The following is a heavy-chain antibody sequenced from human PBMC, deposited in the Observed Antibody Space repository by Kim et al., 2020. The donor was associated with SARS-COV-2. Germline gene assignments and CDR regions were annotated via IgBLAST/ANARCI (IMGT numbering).Heavy chain of an antibody. CDR3: ARIHGYNYGFDY. D-gene: IGHD5-12*01. CDR1: GGSISSSSYY. V-gene: IGHV4-39*01. Sequence: SETLSLTCTVSGGSISSSSYYWGWIRQPPGKGLEWIGSIYYSGSTYYNPSLKSRVTISVDTSKNQFSLKLSSVTAADTAVYYCARIHGYNYGFDYWGQGT. J-gene: IGHJ4*02. CDR2: IYYSGST.